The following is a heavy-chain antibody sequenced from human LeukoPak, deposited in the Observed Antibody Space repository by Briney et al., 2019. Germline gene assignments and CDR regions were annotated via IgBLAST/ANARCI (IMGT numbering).Heavy chain of an antibody. V-gene: IGHV3-30*02. D-gene: IGHD2-15*01. CDR2: IRYDGSNK. J-gene: IGHJ6*03. CDR1: GFTFSSYG. CDR3: AKEVVLYYYYMDV. Sequence: GGSLRLSCAASGFTFSSYGMHWVRQAPGKGLEWVAFIRYDGSNKYYADSVKGRFTISRDNSKNTLYLQMNSLRAEDTAVYYCAKEVVLYYYYMDVWGKGTTVTVSS.